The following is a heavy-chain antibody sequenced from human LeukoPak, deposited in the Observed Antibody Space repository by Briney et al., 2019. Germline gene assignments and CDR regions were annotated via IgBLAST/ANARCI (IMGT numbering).Heavy chain of an antibody. V-gene: IGHV1-69*05. CDR2: IIPIFGTA. J-gene: IGHJ3*02. CDR1: GGTFSSYA. Sequence: ASVKVSCKASGGTFSSYAISWVRQAPGQGLEWMGGIIPIFGTANYAQKFQGRVTMTTDTSTSTAYMELRSLRSDDTAVYYCARVWSHYVWGSYRYPGAFDIWGQGTMVTVSS. CDR3: ARVWSHYVWGSYRYPGAFDI. D-gene: IGHD3-16*02.